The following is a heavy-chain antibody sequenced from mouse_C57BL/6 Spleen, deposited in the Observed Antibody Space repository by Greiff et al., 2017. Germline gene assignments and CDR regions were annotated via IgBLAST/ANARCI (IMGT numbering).Heavy chain of an antibody. CDR3: AREYYGSHYFDY. V-gene: IGHV1-52*01. CDR1: GYTFTSYW. D-gene: IGHD1-1*01. J-gene: IGHJ2*01. CDR2: IDPSDSET. Sequence: QVQLQQPGAELVRPGSSVKLSCKASGYTFTSYWMHWVKQRPIQGLEWIGNIDPSDSETHYNQKFKDKATLTVDKSSSTAYMQLSSLTSEDSAVYYCAREYYGSHYFDYWGQGTTLTVSS.